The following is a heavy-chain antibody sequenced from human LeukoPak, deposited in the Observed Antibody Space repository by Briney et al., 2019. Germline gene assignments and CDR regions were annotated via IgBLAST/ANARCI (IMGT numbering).Heavy chain of an antibody. D-gene: IGHD4-17*01. J-gene: IGHJ4*02. CDR3: ARDPSYGDYTRFDY. Sequence: GGSLRLSCAVSGLSVSDNHMNWVRQAPGKGLEWVAVIYSRGDTDYADSVKGRFTISRDASENMVYFQLNSLRAEDSALYFCARDPSYGDYTRFDYWGQGILVSVSS. V-gene: IGHV3-53*01. CDR1: GLSVSDNH. CDR2: IYSRGDT.